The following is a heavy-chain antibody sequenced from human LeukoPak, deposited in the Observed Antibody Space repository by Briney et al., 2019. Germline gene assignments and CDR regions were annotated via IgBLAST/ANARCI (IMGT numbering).Heavy chain of an antibody. CDR3: ARTGRDFWSGYLYYMDV. Sequence: GASVKVSCKASGYTFTGYYMHWVRQAPGQGLEWMGWINPNSGGTNYAQKFQGRVTMTRDTSISTAYMELSRLRSDDTAVYYCARTGRDFWSGYLYYMDVRGKGTTVTVSS. J-gene: IGHJ6*03. D-gene: IGHD3-3*01. CDR1: GYTFTGYY. V-gene: IGHV1-2*02. CDR2: INPNSGGT.